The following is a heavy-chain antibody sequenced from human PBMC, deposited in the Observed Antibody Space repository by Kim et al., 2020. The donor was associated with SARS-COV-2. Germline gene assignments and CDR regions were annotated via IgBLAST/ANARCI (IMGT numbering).Heavy chain of an antibody. CDR3: TTYNRNDGWY. D-gene: IGHD1-1*01. CDR1: GFTFSNAL. J-gene: IGHJ4*02. Sequence: GGSLRLSCAASGFTFSNALMSWVRQAPGEGLEWVGRIKSKTDGGTTDYAAPVKGRFTISRDDSQNTLYLQMNSLKTEDTAVYYCTTYNRNDGWYWGQGTLVTVSS. V-gene: IGHV3-15*01. CDR2: IKSKTDGGTT.